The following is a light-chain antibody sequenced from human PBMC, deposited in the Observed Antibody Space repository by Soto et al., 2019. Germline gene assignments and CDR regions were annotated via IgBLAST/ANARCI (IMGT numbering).Light chain of an antibody. CDR1: QSISSY. V-gene: IGKV1-39*01. CDR2: AAS. CDR3: QQSYSTPYT. J-gene: IGKJ2*01. Sequence: DIQVTQSPSSLHASVGDRVTITCRASQSISSYLNWYQHKPEKAPKLLINAASSLQSGVPSRFSGSGSGTDFTLTISSLQPEDFATYYCQQSYSTPYTFGQGTKLEIK.